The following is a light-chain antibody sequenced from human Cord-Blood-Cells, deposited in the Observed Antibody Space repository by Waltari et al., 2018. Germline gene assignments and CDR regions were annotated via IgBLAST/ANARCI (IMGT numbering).Light chain of an antibody. CDR3: QQYNNWPPLT. J-gene: IGKJ4*01. CDR1: PSVSSN. Sequence: ELVMTQSPAPLSVSPGERATLSCRASPSVSSNLAWYQQKPGQAPRLLIYGASTRATGIPARFSGSGSGTEFTLTISSLQSEDFAVYYCQQYNNWPPLTFGGGTKVEIK. V-gene: IGKV3-15*01. CDR2: GAS.